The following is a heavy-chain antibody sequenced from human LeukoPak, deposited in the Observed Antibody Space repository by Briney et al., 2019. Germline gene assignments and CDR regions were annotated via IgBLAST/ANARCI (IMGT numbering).Heavy chain of an antibody. J-gene: IGHJ5*02. Sequence: SETLSLTCAVYGGSFSGYYWSWIRQPPGKGLEWIGEINHSGSTNYNASLKSRVTISVDTSKNQFSLKLSSVTAADTAVYYCASFYYGNQPAVSGWFDPWGQGTLVTVSS. V-gene: IGHV4-34*01. CDR2: INHSGST. CDR1: GGSFSGYY. CDR3: ASFYYGNQPAVSGWFDP. D-gene: IGHD1-14*01.